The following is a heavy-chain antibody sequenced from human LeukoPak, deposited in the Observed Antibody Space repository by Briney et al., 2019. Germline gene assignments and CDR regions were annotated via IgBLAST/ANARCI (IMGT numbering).Heavy chain of an antibody. Sequence: GGSLRLSCAASGFTFSSYAMSWVRQAPGKGLEWVSAISGSGGSTYYADSVKGRFTISRDNSKNTLYLQMNSLRAEDTAVYYCAKSGYSGSYSEYFQHWGQGTLVTVSS. CDR1: GFTFSSYA. D-gene: IGHD1-26*01. CDR2: ISGSGGST. J-gene: IGHJ1*01. V-gene: IGHV3-23*01. CDR3: AKSGYSGSYSEYFQH.